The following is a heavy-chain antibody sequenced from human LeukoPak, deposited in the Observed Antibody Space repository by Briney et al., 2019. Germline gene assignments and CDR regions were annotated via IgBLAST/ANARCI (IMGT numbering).Heavy chain of an antibody. D-gene: IGHD1-26*01. CDR3: GRDFGLIGAKRSFDI. J-gene: IGHJ3*02. Sequence: GGSLRLSCAASGFTFSGYWMHWVRQAPGKGLEWVANLKQDGSEKHFADSVKGRFTISRDNAKNSLDLQMNSLRAEDTAVYYCGRDFGLIGAKRSFDIWGQGTMVTVSS. CDR1: GFTFSGYW. V-gene: IGHV3-7*03. CDR2: LKQDGSEK.